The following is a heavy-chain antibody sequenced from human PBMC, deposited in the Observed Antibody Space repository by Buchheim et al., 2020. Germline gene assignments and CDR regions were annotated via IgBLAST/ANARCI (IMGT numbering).Heavy chain of an antibody. V-gene: IGHV3-73*01. CDR1: GFTFSNAW. J-gene: IGHJ4*02. CDR2: IRAGANNYAT. Sequence: EVQLVESGGGLVKPGGSLRLSCAASGFTFSNAWMSWVRQAPGKGLEWVGYIRAGANNYATTYAESLKGRFSLSRDDSRNAAYLQMSSLTVEDTAVYFCIRHVEFVRPFWGQGT. D-gene: IGHD3-10*02. CDR3: IRHVEFVRPF.